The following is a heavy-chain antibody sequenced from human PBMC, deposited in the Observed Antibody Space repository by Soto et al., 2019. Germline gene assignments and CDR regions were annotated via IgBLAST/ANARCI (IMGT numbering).Heavy chain of an antibody. Sequence: ESGGGVVQPGRSLRLSCAASGFTFSGYGMHWVRQAPGKGLEWVALISFDGSNKYYADSAKGRFTISRDTSKNTLYLQMNSLRPEDTAVYYCARDPARWRQPNWYFDLGGRGTLVTVSS. CDR1: GFTFSGYG. CDR2: ISFDGSNK. D-gene: IGHD6-25*01. J-gene: IGHJ2*01. V-gene: IGHV3-30*03. CDR3: ARDPARWRQPNWYFDL.